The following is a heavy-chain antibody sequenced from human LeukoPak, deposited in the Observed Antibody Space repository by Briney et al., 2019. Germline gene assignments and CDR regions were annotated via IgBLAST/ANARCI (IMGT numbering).Heavy chain of an antibody. V-gene: IGHV4-39*01. CDR1: GGSISSSSYY. Sequence: SETLSLTCTVSGGSISSSSYYWGWIRQPPGKGLEWIGSIYYSGSTYYNPSLKSRVTISVDTSKNQFSLKLSSVTAADTAVYYCAGVVVPAAKEVYYYMDVWGKGTTVTVSS. J-gene: IGHJ6*03. CDR2: IYYSGST. D-gene: IGHD2-2*01. CDR3: AGVVVPAAKEVYYYMDV.